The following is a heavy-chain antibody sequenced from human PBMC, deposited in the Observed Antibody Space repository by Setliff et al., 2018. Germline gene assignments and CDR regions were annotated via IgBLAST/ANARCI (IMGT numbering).Heavy chain of an antibody. J-gene: IGHJ6*03. Sequence: LSLTCTVSGGSISSGGYYWSWVRQHPGKGLEWIGYIYYSGSTYYNPSLKSRVTISVDTSKNQFSLKLSSVTAADTAVYYCARQVSHYDFWSGYYGYYYYYMDVWGKGTTVTVSS. V-gene: IGHV4-31*03. CDR1: GGSISSGGYY. CDR2: IYYSGST. D-gene: IGHD3-3*01. CDR3: ARQVSHYDFWSGYYGYYYYYMDV.